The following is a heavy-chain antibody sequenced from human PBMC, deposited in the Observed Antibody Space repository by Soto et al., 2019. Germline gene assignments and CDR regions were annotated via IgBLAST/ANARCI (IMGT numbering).Heavy chain of an antibody. CDR1: GCSISSGGSY. J-gene: IGHJ4*02. CDR3: ARDASTSWHYFDY. D-gene: IGHD6-13*01. CDR2: IYHSGNT. V-gene: IGHV4-31*03. Sequence: SETLSLTCPVSGCSISSGGSYWSWIRQHPEKGLEWIGHIYHSGNTYYNPSLKSRVTISVDTSKNQFSLKLSSVTAADTAVYYCARDASTSWHYFDYWGQGTLVTVSS.